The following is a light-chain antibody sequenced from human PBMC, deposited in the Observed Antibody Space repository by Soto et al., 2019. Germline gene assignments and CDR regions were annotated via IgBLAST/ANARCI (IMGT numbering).Light chain of an antibody. CDR1: SGYSNYK. J-gene: IGLJ2*01. CDR3: GADHGSGSNFVSYVV. Sequence: QLVLTQPPSASASLGASVTLTCTLSSGYSNYKVDWYQQRPGKGPRFVMRVGTGGIVGSKGDGIPDRFSVLGSGLNRYLTIKNIQEEDESDYHCGADHGSGSNFVSYVVFGGGTKLTVL. V-gene: IGLV9-49*01. CDR2: VGTGGIVG.